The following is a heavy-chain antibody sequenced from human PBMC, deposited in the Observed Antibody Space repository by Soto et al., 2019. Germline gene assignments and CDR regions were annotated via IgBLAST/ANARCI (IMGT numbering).Heavy chain of an antibody. V-gene: IGHV3-23*01. CDR3: AKDRIPDGRWNFDY. CDR1: GFALTTYT. D-gene: IGHD2-15*01. Sequence: VQLLESGGGLLQPGESLRLSCAVSGFALTTYTMTWVRQAPGKGLQWVSSIGGGGDAYYADSMQGRFTISKDISKKTLFLHINSLRVEDTAVYYCAKDRIPDGRWNFDYWGQGTLVTVSS. J-gene: IGHJ4*02. CDR2: IGGGGDA.